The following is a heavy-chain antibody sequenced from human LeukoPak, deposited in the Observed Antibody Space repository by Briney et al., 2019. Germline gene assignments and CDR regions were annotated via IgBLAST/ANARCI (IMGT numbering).Heavy chain of an antibody. Sequence: GGSLRLSCAASGFTFSSYWMSWVRQAPGKGLEWVANVKQDGSERYYGDSVKGRFTISRDNAKNSLYLQMSSLRAEDTAIYYCARDVPLMGASKTRYFDYWGQGTLVTVSS. CDR2: VKQDGSER. V-gene: IGHV3-7*01. CDR3: ARDVPLMGASKTRYFDY. CDR1: GFTFSSYW. J-gene: IGHJ4*02. D-gene: IGHD1-26*01.